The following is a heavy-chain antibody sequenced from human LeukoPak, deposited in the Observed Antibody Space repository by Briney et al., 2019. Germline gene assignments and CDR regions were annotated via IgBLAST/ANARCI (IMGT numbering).Heavy chain of an antibody. CDR2: ISSASNTI. V-gene: IGHV3-48*01. CDR3: ARDGWFGDYNWFDP. D-gene: IGHD3-10*01. CDR1: GFTFSSYS. Sequence: PGGSLRLSCAASGFTFSSYSMNWVRQAPGKGLEWISYISSASNTIYYADSVKGRSTISRDNAKNSVYLQMNSLRAEDTAMYYCARDGWFGDYNWFDPWGQGTLVTVSS. J-gene: IGHJ5*02.